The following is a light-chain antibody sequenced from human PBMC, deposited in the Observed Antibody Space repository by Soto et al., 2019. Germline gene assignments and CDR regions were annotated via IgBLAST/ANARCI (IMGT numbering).Light chain of an antibody. CDR2: DDR. V-gene: IGLV3-21*02. CDR3: QVWDISSDPNYV. CDR1: NIGSKS. Sequence: SYELTQPPSVSVAPGQTASITCGGNNIGSKSVHWYQQKPGQAPVLVVFDDRDRPSGVPDRFSGSNSGHTATLTISRVEAGDEADYYCQVWDISSDPNYVFGTGTKVTV. J-gene: IGLJ1*01.